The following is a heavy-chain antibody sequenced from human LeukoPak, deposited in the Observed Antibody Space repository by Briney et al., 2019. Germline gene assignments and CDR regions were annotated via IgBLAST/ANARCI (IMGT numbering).Heavy chain of an antibody. Sequence: SETLSLTCAVSGGSISTRYYYWGWIRQPPGKGLEWIGTIHDSGSTYYSPFLKSQVTISVDTSNNQFSLKLSSVTAGDTAVYYCASLYFYGSGSFPNYWGQGILVTVST. CDR3: ASLYFYGSGSFPNY. CDR1: GGSISTRYYY. V-gene: IGHV4-39*01. D-gene: IGHD3-10*01. J-gene: IGHJ4*02. CDR2: IHDSGST.